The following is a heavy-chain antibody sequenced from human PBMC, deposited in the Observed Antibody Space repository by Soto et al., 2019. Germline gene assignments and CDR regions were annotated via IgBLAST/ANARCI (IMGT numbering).Heavy chain of an antibody. V-gene: IGHV3-21*01. J-gene: IGHJ4*02. CDR3: ARVQVSGDYGDYFDY. D-gene: IGHD4-17*01. Sequence: PGGSLRLSCAASGFTFSSYSMNWVRQAPGKGLEWVSSISSSSSYIYYADSVKGRFTISRDNAKNSLYLQMNSLRAEDTAVYYCARVQVSGDYGDYFDYWGQGTLVTVSS. CDR2: ISSSSSYI. CDR1: GFTFSSYS.